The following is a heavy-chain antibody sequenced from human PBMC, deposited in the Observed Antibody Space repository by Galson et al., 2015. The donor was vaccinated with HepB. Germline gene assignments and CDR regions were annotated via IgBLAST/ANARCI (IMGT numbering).Heavy chain of an antibody. CDR1: GYTFNNYG. CDR2: VSAKNGNT. CDR3: AREGVVAFTVTFDY. D-gene: IGHD4-17*01. V-gene: IGHV1-18*01. J-gene: IGHJ4*02. Sequence: SVKVSCKASGYTFNNYGISWARQAPGKGLEWMGWVSAKNGNTNYAQKFQGRVTMTTDTSTNTAYMELRSLTSDDTAVYYCAREGVVAFTVTFDYWGQGTQVTVSS.